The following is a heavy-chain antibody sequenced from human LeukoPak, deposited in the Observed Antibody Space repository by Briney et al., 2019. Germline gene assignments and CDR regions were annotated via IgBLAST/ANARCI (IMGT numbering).Heavy chain of an antibody. J-gene: IGHJ6*03. Sequence: SETLSLTCAVYGGSFSGYYWSWIRQPPGKGLEWIGEINHSGSTNYNPSLKSRVTISVDTSKNQFSLKLSSVTAADTAVYYCARGRVYYDFWSGYYTTRQSYYYYMDVWGKGTTVTVSS. D-gene: IGHD3-3*01. CDR3: ARGRVYYDFWSGYYTTRQSYYYYMDV. V-gene: IGHV4-34*01. CDR1: GGSFSGYY. CDR2: INHSGST.